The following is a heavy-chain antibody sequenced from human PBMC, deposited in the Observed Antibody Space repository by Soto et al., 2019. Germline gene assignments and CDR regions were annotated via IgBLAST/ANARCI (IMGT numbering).Heavy chain of an antibody. J-gene: IGHJ4*02. D-gene: IGHD3-22*01. CDR2: INSDGSST. CDR1: GFTFSSYW. V-gene: IGHV3-74*01. CDR3: ARLGYYDNSGYYYPRGFDY. Sequence: GGSLRLSCAASGFTFSSYWMHWVRQAPGKGLVWVSRINSDGSSTSYADSVKGRFTISRDNAKNTLYLQMNSLRAEDTAVYYCARLGYYDNSGYYYPRGFDYWGQGTLVTVSS.